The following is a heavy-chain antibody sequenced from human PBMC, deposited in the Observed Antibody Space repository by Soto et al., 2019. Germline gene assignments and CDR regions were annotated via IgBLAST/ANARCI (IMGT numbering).Heavy chain of an antibody. CDR1: GDSITSGNYY. D-gene: IGHD3-9*01. CDR3: ARPNYDIFTGLSGFDI. Sequence: QVQLQKSGPGLVKPSQTLSLTCIVSGDSITSGNYYWSWIRQHPGKGLEWIGYIHHSGNTYYIPSLNSRLSLSMDTSKNQFSLQLSSVTAADTALYYCARPNYDIFTGLSGFDIWGQGTMVTVSS. V-gene: IGHV4-31*03. J-gene: IGHJ3*02. CDR2: IHHSGNT.